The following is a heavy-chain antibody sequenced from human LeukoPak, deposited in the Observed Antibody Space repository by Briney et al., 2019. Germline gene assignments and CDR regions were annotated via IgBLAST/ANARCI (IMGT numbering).Heavy chain of an antibody. CDR3: AKDKDGYASGWYGD. Sequence: SLRLSCAASGFIFDDYAMHWVRQAPGKGLEWVSGISWNSGSIGYADSVKGRFTISRDNAKNSLYLQMNSLRAEDTALYYCAKDKDGYASGWYGDWGQGTLVTVSS. V-gene: IGHV3-9*01. J-gene: IGHJ4*02. D-gene: IGHD6-19*01. CDR2: ISWNSGSI. CDR1: GFIFDDYA.